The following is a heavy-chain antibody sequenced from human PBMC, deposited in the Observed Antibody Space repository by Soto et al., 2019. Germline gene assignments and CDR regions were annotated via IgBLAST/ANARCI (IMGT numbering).Heavy chain of an antibody. D-gene: IGHD3-10*01. Sequence: SETLSLTCTVSGGSISGYYWSWIRQPPGKRLEWIGYIYYTGSTNYNPSLRSRVTISIDTSKNQFSLQLSSVTAADTAVYYCARDLPVTMVRGGDYYYYYGMDVWGQGTTVTVSS. J-gene: IGHJ6*02. CDR3: ARDLPVTMVRGGDYYYYYGMDV. CDR1: GGSISGYY. V-gene: IGHV4-59*12. CDR2: IYYTGST.